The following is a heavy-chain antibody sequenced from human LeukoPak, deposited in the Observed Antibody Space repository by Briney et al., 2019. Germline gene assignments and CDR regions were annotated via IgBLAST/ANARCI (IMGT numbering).Heavy chain of an antibody. V-gene: IGHV4-34*01. CDR1: GGSFSGYY. CDR2: INHSGST. J-gene: IGHJ6*02. CDR3: ARQKLAFCSGGTCYSAYGMDV. Sequence: PSETLSLTCAVYGGSFSGYYWSWIRQPPGKGLEWIGEINHSGSTNYNPSLKSRVTISVDTSKNQFSLRLSSVTAADTAVYYCARQKLAFCSGGTCYSAYGMDVWGQGTTVTVYS. D-gene: IGHD2-15*01.